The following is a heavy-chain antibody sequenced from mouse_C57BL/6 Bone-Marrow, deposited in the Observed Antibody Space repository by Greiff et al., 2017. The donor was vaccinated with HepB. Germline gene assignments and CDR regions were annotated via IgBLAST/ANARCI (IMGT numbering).Heavy chain of an antibody. CDR2: ISSGSSTI. V-gene: IGHV5-17*01. CDR1: GFTFSDYG. D-gene: IGHD2-4*01. Sequence: EVQGVESGGGLVKPGGSLKLSCAASGFTFSDYGMHWVRQAPEKGLEWVAYISSGSSTIYYADTVKGRFTISRDNAKNNLFLQMTSLRSEETAMYYCARPGLRRDYYAMDYWGQGTSVTVSS. CDR3: ARPGLRRDYYAMDY. J-gene: IGHJ4*01.